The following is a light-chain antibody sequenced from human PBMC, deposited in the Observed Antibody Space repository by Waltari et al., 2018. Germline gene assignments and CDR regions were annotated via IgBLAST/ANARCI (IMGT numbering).Light chain of an antibody. CDR2: GAS. V-gene: IGKV3-20*01. CDR1: QSVRIMN. Sequence: EIVLTQSPATLSLSPGDRATLSCRASQSVRIMNLAWYQQKPGQAPKLLIYGASNRATGIPERFRGSGSGTDFTLTISRLEPEDFAVYYCQQYGTSFTFGGGTKVEIK. J-gene: IGKJ4*01. CDR3: QQYGTSFT.